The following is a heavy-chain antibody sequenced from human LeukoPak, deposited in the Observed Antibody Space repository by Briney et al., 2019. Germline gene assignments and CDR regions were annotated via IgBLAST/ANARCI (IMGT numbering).Heavy chain of an antibody. CDR3: AREDGSGSPYDY. D-gene: IGHD3-10*01. Sequence: SETLSLTCTVSGGSISSYYWSWIRQPPGKGLEWIGYIYYSGSTNYNPSFKSRVTISVDTSKNQFSLKLSSVTAADTAVYYCAREDGSGSPYDYWGQGTLVTVSS. CDR1: GGSISSYY. V-gene: IGHV4-59*01. CDR2: IYYSGST. J-gene: IGHJ4*02.